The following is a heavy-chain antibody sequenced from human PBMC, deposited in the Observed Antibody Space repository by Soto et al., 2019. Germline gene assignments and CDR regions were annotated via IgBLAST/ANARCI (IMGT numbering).Heavy chain of an antibody. V-gene: IGHV3-13*01. Sequence: GGSLRLSCVASGFTFSTYDMHWVRQVTGKGLEWVSAIGTLFDTYYAGSVKGRFTISREDAKNTVYLQMDGLRPEDTAIYYCAKAGLQFYSNSAGFHFYDWGQGTLVTVS. CDR2: IGTLFDT. D-gene: IGHD4-4*01. CDR1: GFTFSTYD. J-gene: IGHJ4*02. CDR3: AKAGLQFYSNSAGFHFYD.